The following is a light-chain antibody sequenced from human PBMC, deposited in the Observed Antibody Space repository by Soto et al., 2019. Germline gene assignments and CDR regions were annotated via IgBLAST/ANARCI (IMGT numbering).Light chain of an antibody. CDR2: AAS. CDR3: QKYNSVSGALT. CDR1: QDISNY. V-gene: IGKV1-27*01. Sequence: DIQMTQSPSSLSASVGDRVTITCRASQDISNYLAWYQQKPGKVPKLLIYAASTLQSGVPPRFSGGGSGTDFTLTISSLQPEDVATYYCQKYNSVSGALTFGVGTKVEIK. J-gene: IGKJ4*01.